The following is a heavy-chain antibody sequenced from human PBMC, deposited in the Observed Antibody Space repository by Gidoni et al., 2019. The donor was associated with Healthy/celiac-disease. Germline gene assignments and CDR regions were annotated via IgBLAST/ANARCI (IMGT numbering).Heavy chain of an antibody. J-gene: IGHJ4*02. D-gene: IGHD5-12*01. Sequence: QVQLVQSGAEVKKPGSSVKVSCTASGGTFSRYAISWVRQAPGQGLEWMGGIIPIFGTANYAQKFQGRVTITADESTSTAYMELSSLRSEDTAVYYCARSYSGYDDGQAFDYWGQGTLVTVSS. CDR2: IIPIFGTA. CDR3: ARSYSGYDDGQAFDY. V-gene: IGHV1-69*01. CDR1: GGTFSRYA.